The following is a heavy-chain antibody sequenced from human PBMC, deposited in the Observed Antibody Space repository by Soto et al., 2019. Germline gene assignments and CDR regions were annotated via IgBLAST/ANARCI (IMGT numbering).Heavy chain of an antibody. J-gene: IGHJ4*02. CDR2: ISYDGSNK. CDR1: GFTFSSYG. CDR3: AKDLGYYYVGPNFDY. Sequence: PGESLKISCAASGFTFSSYGMHWVRQAPGKGLEWVAVISYDGSNKYYADSVKGRFTISRDNSKNTLYLQMNSLRAEDTAVYYCAKDLGYYYVGPNFDYWGQGTLVTVSS. V-gene: IGHV3-30*18. D-gene: IGHD3-22*01.